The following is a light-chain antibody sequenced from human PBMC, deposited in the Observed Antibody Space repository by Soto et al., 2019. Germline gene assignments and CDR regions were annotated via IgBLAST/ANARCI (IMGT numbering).Light chain of an antibody. CDR2: GAS. J-gene: IGKJ1*01. CDR1: QSVSSN. CDR3: QQYNSWPPT. V-gene: IGKV3-15*01. Sequence: EIVMTQSPATLSVSPEERVTLSCRASQSVSSNLAWYQQKPGQAPRLLISGASTRATGVPARFSGSGSGTEFTLTISSPQSEEFALDHCQQYNSWPPTFGQGTKVEIK.